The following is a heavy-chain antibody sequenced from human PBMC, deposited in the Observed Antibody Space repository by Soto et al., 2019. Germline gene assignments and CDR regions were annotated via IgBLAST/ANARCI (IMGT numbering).Heavy chain of an antibody. Sequence: SETLSLTCTVSGGSISSGGYYWSWIRQHPGKGLEWIGYIYYSGSTYYNPSLKSRVTISVDTSKNQFSLKLSSVTAADTAVYYCARAPHTVTTYYFDYWGQGTLVTVSS. V-gene: IGHV4-31*03. D-gene: IGHD4-17*01. CDR1: GGSISSGGYY. CDR3: ARAPHTVTTYYFDY. J-gene: IGHJ4*02. CDR2: IYYSGST.